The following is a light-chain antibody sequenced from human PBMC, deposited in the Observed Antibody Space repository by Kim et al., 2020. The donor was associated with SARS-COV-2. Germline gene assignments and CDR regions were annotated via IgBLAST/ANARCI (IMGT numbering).Light chain of an antibody. CDR1: SLRSYY. CDR2: GKN. CDR3: NSRDSSGNHVV. J-gene: IGLJ2*01. Sequence: LGQTVRITCQGDSLRSYYASWYQQKPGQAPVLVIYGKNNRPSGIPDRFSGSSSGNTASLTITGAHAEDEADYYCNSRDSSGNHVVFGGGTQLTVL. V-gene: IGLV3-19*01.